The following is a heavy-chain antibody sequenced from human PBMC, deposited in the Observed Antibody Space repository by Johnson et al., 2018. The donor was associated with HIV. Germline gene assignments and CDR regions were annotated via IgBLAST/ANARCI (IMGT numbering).Heavy chain of an antibody. V-gene: IGHV3-20*04. J-gene: IGHJ3*02. D-gene: IGHD4-23*01. Sequence: MQLVESGGGVVRPGGSLRLSCAASGFTFDDYGMSWVRQSPGKGLEWVSGINWNGGGTGYADSVKGGFTISRDNAKNSLYLQMNSLRAEDTALYYCARAQPFYGGNSEGAFDIWGQGTMVTVST. CDR1: GFTFDDYG. CDR2: INWNGGGT. CDR3: ARAQPFYGGNSEGAFDI.